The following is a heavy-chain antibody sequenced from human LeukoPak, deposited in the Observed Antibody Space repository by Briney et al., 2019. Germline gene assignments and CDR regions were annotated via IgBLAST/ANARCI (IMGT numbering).Heavy chain of an antibody. CDR2: IRTKGNSYST. V-gene: IGHV3-72*01. CDR1: GFTFSSYG. CDR3: ARVARGGFDP. J-gene: IGHJ5*02. Sequence: PGRSLRLSCAASGFTFSSYGMHWVRQAPGKGLEWVGRIRTKGNSYSTEYAASVKGRSTISRDDSKNSLYLQMNSLKTEDTAVYYCARVARGGFDPWGQGTLVTVSS.